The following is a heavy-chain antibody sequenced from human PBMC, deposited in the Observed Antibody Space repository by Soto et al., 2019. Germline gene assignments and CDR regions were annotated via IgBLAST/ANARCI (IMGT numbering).Heavy chain of an antibody. J-gene: IGHJ6*02. CDR1: GFMFSSFA. V-gene: IGHV3-23*01. CDR2: TRSNCEHT. CDR3: AKDSKSVSVSAARVYGMDV. D-gene: IGHD2-2*01. Sequence: PGGSLRLSCAGSGFMFSSFARPWVRRAPGRGREWVSTTRSNCEHTYYADSVKGRFTVSRDNSKNTLFLEMSSLRAEDSAIYYCAKDSKSVSVSAARVYGMDVWGQGTTVTVSS.